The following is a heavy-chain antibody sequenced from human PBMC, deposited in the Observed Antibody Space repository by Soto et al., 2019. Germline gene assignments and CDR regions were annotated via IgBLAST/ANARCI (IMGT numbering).Heavy chain of an antibody. CDR1: GDTFTSYY. D-gene: IGHD6-25*01. Sequence: GASVKVSCKASGDTFTSYYINWARQATGQGLEWMGWISAYNGNTNYAQKLQGRVTMTTDTSTSTAYMELRSLRSDDMAVYYCARDWPGSSDYWGQGTLVTVSS. CDR3: ARDWPGSSDY. CDR2: ISAYNGNT. V-gene: IGHV1-18*03. J-gene: IGHJ4*02.